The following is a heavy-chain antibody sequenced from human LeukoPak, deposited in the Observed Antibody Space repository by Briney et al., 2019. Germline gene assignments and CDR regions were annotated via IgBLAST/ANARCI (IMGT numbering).Heavy chain of an antibody. CDR1: GFTFSDYY. D-gene: IGHD5-12*01. V-gene: IGHV3-53*01. CDR2: IYSVGST. Sequence: PGGSLRLSCAASGFTFSDYYMSWIRQAPGKGLEWVSVIYSVGSTYYADSVKGRFTISRDNSKNTLYLQMNSPKGEDTAVYYCARDGYSGSTYFEYWGQGTLVTVSS. CDR3: ARDGYSGSTYFEY. J-gene: IGHJ4*02.